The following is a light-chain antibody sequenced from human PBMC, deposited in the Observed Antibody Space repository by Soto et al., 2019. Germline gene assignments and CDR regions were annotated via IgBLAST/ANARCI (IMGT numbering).Light chain of an antibody. CDR3: MSFIDSTSTHWV. CDR2: KVS. V-gene: IGLV2-14*03. J-gene: IGLJ3*02. CDR1: SSDVGHPYNY. Sequence: QSALTQPASVSGSPGQSITISCTGTSSDVGHPYNYVSWYQQHPGKAPKLLIFKVSNRPSGTSGRFSGSKSGNTTSLTISGLQAEDEADYYCMSFIDSTSTHWVLGGGTKLTVL.